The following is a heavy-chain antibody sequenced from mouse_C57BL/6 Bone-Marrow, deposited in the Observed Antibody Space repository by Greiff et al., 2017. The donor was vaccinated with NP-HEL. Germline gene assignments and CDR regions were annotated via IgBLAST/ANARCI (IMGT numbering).Heavy chain of an antibody. Sequence: EVKLVESGEGLVKPGGSLKLSCAASGFTFSSYAMSWVRQTPEKRLEWVAYISSGGDYIYYADTVKGRFTISRDNARNTLYLQMSSLKSEDTAMYYCTRVYEYDREGDWYFDVWGTGTTVTVSS. V-gene: IGHV5-9-1*02. CDR3: TRVYEYDREGDWYFDV. CDR1: GFTFSSYA. J-gene: IGHJ1*03. CDR2: ISSGGDYI. D-gene: IGHD2-4*01.